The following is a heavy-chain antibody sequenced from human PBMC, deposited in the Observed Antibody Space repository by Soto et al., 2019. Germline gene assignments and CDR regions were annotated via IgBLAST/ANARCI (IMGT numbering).Heavy chain of an antibody. J-gene: IGHJ4*02. Sequence: QVQLVQSGAEVKKPGASVKVSCKASGYTFTTYYMHWVRQAPGQGLEWLGIINPNGGSTNYERKFQGRVTMTRDATTSTVYLELSSLRSEDTAVYYCARAGYCSGGTCFHGNCDYWGQGTLVTVSA. CDR1: GYTFTTYY. D-gene: IGHD2-15*01. V-gene: IGHV1-46*01. CDR2: INPNGGST. CDR3: ARAGYCSGGTCFHGNCDY.